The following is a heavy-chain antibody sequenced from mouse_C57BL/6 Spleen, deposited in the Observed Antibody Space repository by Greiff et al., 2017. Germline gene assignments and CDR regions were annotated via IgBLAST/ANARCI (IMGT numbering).Heavy chain of an antibody. CDR3: AIYYCGSSLDY. D-gene: IGHD1-1*01. J-gene: IGHJ2*01. V-gene: IGHV1-69*01. CDR1: GYTFTSYW. CDR2: IDPSDSYT. Sequence: VQLQQPGAELVMPGASVKLSCKASGYTFTSYWMHWVKQRPGQGLEWIGEIDPSDSYTNYNQKFKGKSTLTADKSSSTAYMQLSSLTSEDSAVYYCAIYYCGSSLDYWGQGTTLTVSS.